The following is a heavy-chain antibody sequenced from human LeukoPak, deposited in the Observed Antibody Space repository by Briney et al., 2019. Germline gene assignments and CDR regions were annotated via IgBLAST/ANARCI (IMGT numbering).Heavy chain of an antibody. V-gene: IGHV4-61*02. CDR3: ARLKLGGPDY. CDR2: IYTSGST. J-gene: IGHJ4*02. D-gene: IGHD7-27*01. Sequence: PSETLSLTCTVSGGSISSGSYYWSWIRQPAGKGLEWIGRIYTSGSTNYNPSLKSRVTISVDTSKNQFSLKLSSVTAADTAVYYCARLKLGGPDYWGQGTLVTVSS. CDR1: GGSISSGSYY.